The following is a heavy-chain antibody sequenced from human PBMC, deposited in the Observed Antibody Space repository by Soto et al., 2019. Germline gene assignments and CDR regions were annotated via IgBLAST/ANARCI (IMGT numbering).Heavy chain of an antibody. V-gene: IGHV3-33*01. CDR2: IWYDGSNK. CDR3: ARGRYCSGGSCFTKDYYYCYGMDV. CDR1: GFTFSSYG. Sequence: GGSLRLSCAASGFTFSSYGMHWVRQAPGKGLEWVAVIWYDGSNKYYADSVKGRFTISRDNSKNTLYLQMNSLRAEDTAVYYCARGRYCSGGSCFTKDYYYCYGMDVWGQGTTVTVSS. D-gene: IGHD2-15*01. J-gene: IGHJ6*02.